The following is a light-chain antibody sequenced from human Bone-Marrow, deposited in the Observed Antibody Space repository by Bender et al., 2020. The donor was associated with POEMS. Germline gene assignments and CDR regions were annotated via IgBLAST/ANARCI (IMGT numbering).Light chain of an antibody. CDR2: EVS. J-gene: IGLJ2*01. CDR1: SSDFGNYNF. Sequence: QSALTQPASVSGSPGHSITISCTGTSSDFGNYNFVSWYQRHPGKAPRVMIYEVSKRPSGVSNRFSGTKSGNTASLTISGLQAEDEADYYCCSYGGGVLFGGGTKLTVL. CDR3: CSYGGGVL. V-gene: IGLV2-23*02.